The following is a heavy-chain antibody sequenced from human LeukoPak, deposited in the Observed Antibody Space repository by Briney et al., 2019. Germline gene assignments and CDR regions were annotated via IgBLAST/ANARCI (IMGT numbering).Heavy chain of an antibody. Sequence: SETLSLTCTVSGGSISSYYWSWIRQPPGKGLEWIGEINHSGSTNYNPSLKSRVTISVDTSKNQFSLKLSSVTAADTAVYYCVGATTSYYYYYYMDVWGKGTTVTISS. D-gene: IGHD1-14*01. V-gene: IGHV4-59*08. CDR3: VGATTSYYYYYYMDV. CDR2: INHSGST. CDR1: GGSISSYY. J-gene: IGHJ6*03.